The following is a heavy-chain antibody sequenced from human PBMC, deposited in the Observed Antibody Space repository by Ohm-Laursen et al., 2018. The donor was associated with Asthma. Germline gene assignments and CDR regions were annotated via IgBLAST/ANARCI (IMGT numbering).Heavy chain of an antibody. D-gene: IGHD2-15*01. J-gene: IGHJ4*02. V-gene: IGHV3-21*01. Sequence: SLRLSCAASGFTFSSYNMNWVRQAPGKGLEWVSYISSTSSYIYYADSVKGRFTISRDNAKNSLYLQMNSLRAEDTAVFYCARDFVAPNFDYWGQGTLVTVSS. CDR1: GFTFSSYN. CDR3: ARDFVAPNFDY. CDR2: ISSTSSYI.